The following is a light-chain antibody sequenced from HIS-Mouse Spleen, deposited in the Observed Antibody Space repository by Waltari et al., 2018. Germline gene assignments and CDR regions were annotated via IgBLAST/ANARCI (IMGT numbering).Light chain of an antibody. V-gene: IGKV1-5*03. CDR3: QRYNSYSRT. Sequence: DIQMIQSPSILSASVGDRVTITCRASQSTSSCLALYQQKPGKGSKLLIYKTSSVESGVPSRFSGSGSGTKFTLTISSLQPDDFASYVCQRYNSYSRTFGQGTKVESK. J-gene: IGKJ1*01. CDR1: QSTSSC. CDR2: KTS.